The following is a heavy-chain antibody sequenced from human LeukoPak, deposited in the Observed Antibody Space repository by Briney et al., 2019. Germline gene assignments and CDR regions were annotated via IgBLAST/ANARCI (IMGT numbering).Heavy chain of an antibody. CDR3: ARGRDEYKGGNY. D-gene: IGHD5-24*01. J-gene: IGHJ4*02. Sequence: EPSETLSLTCAVYGGSFSGYYLTWIRQPPGKGLEWIGEIHPSGRTNYSPSLESRVTISLDTSKNQFSLKLSSVTAADTAIYYCARGRDEYKGGNYWGQGTLVTVSS. V-gene: IGHV4-34*01. CDR1: GGSFSGYY. CDR2: IHPSGRT.